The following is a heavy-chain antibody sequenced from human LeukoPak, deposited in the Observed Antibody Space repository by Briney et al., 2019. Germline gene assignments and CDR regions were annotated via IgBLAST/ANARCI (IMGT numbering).Heavy chain of an antibody. D-gene: IGHD6-19*01. V-gene: IGHV4-59*01. J-gene: IGHJ4*02. CDR2: IYYSGST. CDR1: GGSFSGYY. CDR3: ARIAVAGRTTLLDY. Sequence: SPSETLSLTCAVYGGSFSGYYWSWIRQPPGKGLEWIGYIYYSGSTNYNPSLKSRVTISVDTSKNQFSLKLSSVTAADTAVYYCARIAVAGRTTLLDYWGQGTLVTVSS.